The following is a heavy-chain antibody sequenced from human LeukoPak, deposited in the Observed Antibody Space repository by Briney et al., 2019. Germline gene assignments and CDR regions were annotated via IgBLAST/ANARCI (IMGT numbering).Heavy chain of an antibody. CDR2: ISYDGSNK. V-gene: IGHV3-30*18. D-gene: IGHD6-19*01. CDR1: GYTFTSYG. J-gene: IGHJ4*02. Sequence: SCKASGYTFTSYGISWVRQAPGKGLEWVAVISYDGSNKYYADSVKGRFTISRDNSKNTLYLQMNSLRAEDTAVYYCAKLAVAGTLADYWGQGTLVTVSS. CDR3: AKLAVAGTLADY.